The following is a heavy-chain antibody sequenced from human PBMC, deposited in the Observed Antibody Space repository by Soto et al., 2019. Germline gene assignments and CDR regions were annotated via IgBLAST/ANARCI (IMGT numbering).Heavy chain of an antibody. Sequence: KXGGPLRLSCATSVFTFSSFDMDWVRQSPGKGLEWVSSIHRASTYIYYADSVRGRFTISRDNAKSSLYLQMNSLTVEDTAVYYCARRAVTTYHFFDYWGQGALVTVSS. D-gene: IGHD4-17*01. CDR3: ARRAVTTYHFFDY. CDR1: VFTFSSFD. V-gene: IGHV3-21*06. CDR2: IHRASTYI. J-gene: IGHJ4*02.